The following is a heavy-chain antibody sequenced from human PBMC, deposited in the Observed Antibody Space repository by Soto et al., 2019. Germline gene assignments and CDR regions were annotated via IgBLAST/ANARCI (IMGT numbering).Heavy chain of an antibody. CDR3: ARARYDYVWGSYPFDY. Sequence: SETLSLTCTVSGGSISSGGYYWSWIRQHPGKGLEWIGYIYYSGSTYYNPSLKSRVTISVDTSKNQFSLKLSSVTAADTAVYYCARARYDYVWGSYPFDYWGQGTLVTVSS. D-gene: IGHD3-16*02. V-gene: IGHV4-31*03. CDR1: GGSISSGGYY. CDR2: IYYSGST. J-gene: IGHJ4*02.